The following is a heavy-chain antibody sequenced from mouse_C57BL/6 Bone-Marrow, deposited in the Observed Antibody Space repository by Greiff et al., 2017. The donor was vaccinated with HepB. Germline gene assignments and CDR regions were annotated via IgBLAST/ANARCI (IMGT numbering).Heavy chain of an antibody. D-gene: IGHD2-1*01. CDR2: IHPTSGST. CDR1: GYTFTSYW. Sequence: QVQLQQPGAELVKPGASVKLSCKASGYTFTSYWMHWVKQRPGQGLEWIGMIHPTSGSTNYNEKFKSKATLTVDKSSSTAYMQLSSLTSEDSAVYYGARSGYGNGDWFAYWGQETLVTVSA. V-gene: IGHV1-64*01. CDR3: ARSGYGNGDWFAY. J-gene: IGHJ3*01.